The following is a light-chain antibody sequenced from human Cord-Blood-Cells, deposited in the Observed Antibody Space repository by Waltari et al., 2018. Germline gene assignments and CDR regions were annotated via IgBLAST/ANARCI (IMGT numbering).Light chain of an antibody. CDR3: QQYNSYSVT. CDR2: AAS. J-gene: IGKJ1*01. Sequence: DIQLTQSPSTLSASVGDRVTITCRASQSISSYLAWYQQKPGKAPKLLIYAASSLESGVPSRFSGSGAGTEFTLTISSLKPEDFATYYCQQYNSYSVTFGQGTKVEIK. CDR1: QSISSY. V-gene: IGKV1-5*01.